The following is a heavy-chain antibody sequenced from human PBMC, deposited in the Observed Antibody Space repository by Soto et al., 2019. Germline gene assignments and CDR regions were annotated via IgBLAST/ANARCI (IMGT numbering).Heavy chain of an antibody. CDR3: ARTEYTYYDILTGYGP. Sequence: PSETLSLTCAVYGGSFSGYYWSWIRQPPGKGLEWIGEINHSGSTNYNPSLKSRVTISVDTSKNQFSLKLSSVTAADTAVYYCARTEYTYYDILTGYGPWGQGTLVTVSS. D-gene: IGHD3-9*01. CDR2: INHSGST. J-gene: IGHJ5*02. V-gene: IGHV4-34*01. CDR1: GGSFSGYY.